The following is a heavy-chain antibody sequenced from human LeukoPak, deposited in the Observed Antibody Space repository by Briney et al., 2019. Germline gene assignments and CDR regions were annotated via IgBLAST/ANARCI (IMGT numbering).Heavy chain of an antibody. J-gene: IGHJ4*02. Sequence: GGSLRLSCVASGFTFSSHDMNWVRQAPGKGLEWVSSISSGSSYIYYGDSVKGRFTISRDDAENSLSLQMNSLGAEDTAVYYCARDPPAVGGLGYSFDYWGRGILVTVSS. CDR2: ISSGSSYI. CDR1: GFTFSSHD. CDR3: ARDPPAVGGLGYSFDY. D-gene: IGHD6-19*01. V-gene: IGHV3-21*01.